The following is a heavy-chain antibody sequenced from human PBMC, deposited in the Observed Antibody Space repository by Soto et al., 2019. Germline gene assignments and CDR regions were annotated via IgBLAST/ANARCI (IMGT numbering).Heavy chain of an antibody. Sequence: PSETLSLTCTVSGGSISSYYWSWIRQPPGKGLEWIGYIYYSGSTNYNPSLKSRVTISVDTSKNQFSLKLSSVTAADTAVYYCARGRIAVAVSYYYYYGMAVWGQGTTVTVSS. CDR2: IYYSGST. J-gene: IGHJ6*02. V-gene: IGHV4-59*01. CDR1: GGSISSYY. D-gene: IGHD6-19*01. CDR3: ARGRIAVAVSYYYYYGMAV.